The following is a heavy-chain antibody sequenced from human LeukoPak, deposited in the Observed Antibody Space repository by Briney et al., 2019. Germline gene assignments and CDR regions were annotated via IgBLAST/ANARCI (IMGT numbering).Heavy chain of an antibody. D-gene: IGHD3-16*01. CDR3: ARRSEFGVLYYMDV. V-gene: IGHV3-48*01. J-gene: IGHJ6*03. CDR1: GFTFSNYA. CDR2: ISGSSGTI. Sequence: SGGSLRLSCAASGFTFSNYAMSWVRQAPGKGLEWVSYISGSSGTIYYADSVKGRFTISRDNAKNSLYLQMNSLRAEDAAVYYCARRSEFGVLYYMDVWGKGTTVTVSS.